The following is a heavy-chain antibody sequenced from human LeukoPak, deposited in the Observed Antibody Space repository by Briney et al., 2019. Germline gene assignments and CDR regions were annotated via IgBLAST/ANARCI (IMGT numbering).Heavy chain of an antibody. V-gene: IGHV4-39*01. CDR1: GGSISSSSYY. J-gene: IGHJ4*02. D-gene: IGHD2-21*02. Sequence: SETLSLTCTVSGGSISSSSYYWGWIRQPPGKGLEWIGSIYYTGSTYYNPSLKSRVTISVDTSKNQFSLKLSSLTAADTAVYYCARAAYCGGDCYLFDYWGQGTLVTVFS. CDR3: ARAAYCGGDCYLFDY. CDR2: IYYTGST.